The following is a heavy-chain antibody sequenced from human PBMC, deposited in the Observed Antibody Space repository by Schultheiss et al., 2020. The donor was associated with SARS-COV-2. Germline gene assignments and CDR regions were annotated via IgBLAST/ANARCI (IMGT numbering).Heavy chain of an antibody. CDR1: GGSVSSGSYY. J-gene: IGHJ4*02. V-gene: IGHV4-61*01. CDR2: INHSGST. D-gene: IGHD6-19*01. CDR3: AYSSGWARYFDD. Sequence: SETLSLTCTVSGGSVSSGSYYWSWIRQPPGKGLEWIGEINHSGSTYYNPSLKSRVTISVDTSKKQFSLNLSSVTAADTAVYYCAYSSGWARYFDDWGQGTLVTVSS.